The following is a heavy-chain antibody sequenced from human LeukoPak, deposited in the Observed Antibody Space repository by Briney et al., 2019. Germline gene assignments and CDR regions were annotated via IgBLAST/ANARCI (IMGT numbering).Heavy chain of an antibody. Sequence: GGSLRLSCAASGFTFSSYSMSWVRQVPGKGLEWVSVIGSGGSGGTSYADSVRGRFTMSRDDSKNTLFLQMNSLRAEDTAVYYCAKRGCDTTTCSYYFDYWGWGTLVTVSS. J-gene: IGHJ4*02. CDR3: AKRGCDTTTCSYYFDY. CDR2: IGSGGSGGT. D-gene: IGHD2-2*01. CDR1: GFTFSSYS. V-gene: IGHV3-23*01.